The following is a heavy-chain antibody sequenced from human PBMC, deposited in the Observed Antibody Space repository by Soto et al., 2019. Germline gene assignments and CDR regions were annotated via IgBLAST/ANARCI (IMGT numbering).Heavy chain of an antibody. J-gene: IGHJ4*02. D-gene: IGHD5-12*01. CDR3: ARGSEMATKNFDY. CDR2: IIPIFGTA. V-gene: IGHV1-69*13. CDR1: GGTFSSYA. Sequence: GASVKVSCKASGGTFSSYAISWVRQAPGQGLEWMGGIIPIFGTANYAQKFQGRVTITADESTSTAYMGLSSLRSEDTAVYYCARGSEMATKNFDYWGQGTLVTSPQ.